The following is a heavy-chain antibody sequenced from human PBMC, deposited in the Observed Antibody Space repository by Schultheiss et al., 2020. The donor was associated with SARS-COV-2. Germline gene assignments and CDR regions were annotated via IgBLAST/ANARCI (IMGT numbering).Heavy chain of an antibody. D-gene: IGHD3-3*01. CDR2: ISYDGTTK. Sequence: GGSLRLSCAASGFTFTSYAMHWVRQAPGKGLEWVAVISYDGTTKYYADSVKGRFTISRDNSKNTLNLQMNSLRPEDTAVYYCARGYYDFWSGFDYWGQGTLVTVSS. J-gene: IGHJ4*02. CDR1: GFTFTSYA. CDR3: ARGYYDFWSGFDY. V-gene: IGHV3-30*04.